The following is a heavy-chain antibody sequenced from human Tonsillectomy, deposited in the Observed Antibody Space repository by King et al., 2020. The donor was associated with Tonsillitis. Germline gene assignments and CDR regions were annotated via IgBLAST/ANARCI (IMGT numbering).Heavy chain of an antibody. CDR1: GFTFSDYY. CDR2: ISSRSSDT. V-gene: IGHV3-11*05. Sequence: VQLVESGGGLVKPGGSLRLSCAASGFTFSDYYMSWIRQAPGKGLEWISYISSRSSDTNYADSVTGRFTISRDDAKNSLYLQMNSLRAEDTAIYYCATTSYFWSGYYTGPFDYWGQGTLVTVSS. J-gene: IGHJ4*02. D-gene: IGHD3-3*01. CDR3: ATTSYFWSGYYTGPFDY.